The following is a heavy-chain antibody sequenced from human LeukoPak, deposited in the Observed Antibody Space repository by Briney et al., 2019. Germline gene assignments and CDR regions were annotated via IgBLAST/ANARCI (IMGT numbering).Heavy chain of an antibody. Sequence: SVKVSCKASGGTFSSYAISWVRQAPGQGLEWMGRIIPILGIANYAQKFQGRVTITADKSTSTAYMELSSLRSDDTAVYYCARDFEDPPEYYFDYWGQGTLVTVSS. CDR2: IIPILGIA. CDR3: ARDFEDPPEYYFDY. D-gene: IGHD3-9*01. J-gene: IGHJ4*02. CDR1: GGTFSSYA. V-gene: IGHV1-69*04.